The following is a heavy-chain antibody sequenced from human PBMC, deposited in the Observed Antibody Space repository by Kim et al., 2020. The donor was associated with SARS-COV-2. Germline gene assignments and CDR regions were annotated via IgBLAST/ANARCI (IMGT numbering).Heavy chain of an antibody. Sequence: RIGYADSVKGRFTISRDNAKNSLYLQMNSLRVEDTALYYCTKDATAGGLDYWGQGTLVTVSS. J-gene: IGHJ4*02. CDR2: RI. CDR3: TKDATAGGLDY. V-gene: IGHV3-9*01.